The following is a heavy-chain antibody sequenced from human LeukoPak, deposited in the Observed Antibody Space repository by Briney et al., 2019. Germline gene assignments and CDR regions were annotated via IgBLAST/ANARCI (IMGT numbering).Heavy chain of an antibody. V-gene: IGHV4-34*01. Sequence: SGTLSLTCAVYGGSFSGYYWSWIRQPPGKGLEWIGEINHSGSTNYNPSLKSRVTISVDTSKNQFSLKLSSVTAADTAVYYCARGARTYYDFWSGYSRVDYYYYMDVWGKGTTVTVSS. CDR2: INHSGST. CDR1: GGSFSGYY. CDR3: ARGARTYYDFWSGYSRVDYYYYMDV. D-gene: IGHD3-3*01. J-gene: IGHJ6*03.